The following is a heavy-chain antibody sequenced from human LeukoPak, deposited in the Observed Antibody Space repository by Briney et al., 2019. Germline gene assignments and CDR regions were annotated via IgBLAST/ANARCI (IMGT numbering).Heavy chain of an antibody. CDR3: ARLALDGGNYFDY. Sequence: GESLKISCQASGYSFTTYWIGWVRQMPEKGLEWMGIIYPGDFDIRYSPSFQGQVTFSTDKSISTAYLQWNSLKASDTAMYYCARLALDGGNYFDYWGQGTLVSVSS. CDR1: GYSFTTYW. J-gene: IGHJ4*02. D-gene: IGHD3-16*01. V-gene: IGHV5-51*01. CDR2: IYPGDFDI.